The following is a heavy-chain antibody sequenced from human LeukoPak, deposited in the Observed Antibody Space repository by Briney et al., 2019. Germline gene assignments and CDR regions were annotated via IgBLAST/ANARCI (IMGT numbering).Heavy chain of an antibody. D-gene: IGHD3-9*01. J-gene: IGHJ4*02. CDR3: ARDHYDILTGYYDY. CDR1: GFTFSSYS. V-gene: IGHV3-48*04. CDR2: ISSSGSTI. Sequence: GGSLRLSCVASGFTFSSYSMNWVRQAPGKGLEWVSYISSSGSTIYYADSVKGRFTISRDNAKNSLYLQMNSLRAEDTAVYYCARDHYDILTGYYDYWGQGTLVTVSS.